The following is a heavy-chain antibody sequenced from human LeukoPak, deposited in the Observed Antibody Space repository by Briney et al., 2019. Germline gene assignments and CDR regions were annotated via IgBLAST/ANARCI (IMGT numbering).Heavy chain of an antibody. V-gene: IGHV1-69*13. CDR2: IIPIFGTA. D-gene: IGHD2-2*01. CDR3: ARDGLYCSSTSCYPI. Sequence: SVKLSCKASGGTFSSYAISWVRQAPGQGLEWRGGIIPIFGTANYAQTFQCRVTITADESTSTAYMELSSLRSEDTAVYYCARDGLYCSSTSCYPIWGQGTMVTVSS. J-gene: IGHJ3*02. CDR1: GGTFSSYA.